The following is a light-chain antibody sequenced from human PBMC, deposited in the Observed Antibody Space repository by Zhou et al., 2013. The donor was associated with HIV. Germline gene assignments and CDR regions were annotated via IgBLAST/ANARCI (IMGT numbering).Light chain of an antibody. V-gene: IGKV1-39*01. Sequence: DIQLTQSPSSLSASVGDRVTITCRASQSISSYLNWYQQKPGKAPNLLIFATSSVARGVPSRFSGSASGTEFALTISSLQREDFATYSCQQSYSTPYSFGQGTKLE. J-gene: IGKJ2*03. CDR2: ATS. CDR1: QSISSY. CDR3: QQSYSTPYS.